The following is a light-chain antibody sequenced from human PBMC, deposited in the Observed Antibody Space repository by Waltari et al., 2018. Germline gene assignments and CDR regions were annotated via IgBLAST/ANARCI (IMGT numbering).Light chain of an antibody. CDR2: DFT. Sequence: QSALTQPRSVSGSPGQSVAIACTGTSSDVGGYSYVSWYQQHPGKAPNIIIYDFTRRPAWVPDRFSGSKSGNTASLTISGLQADDEAHYYCCSYAGSDTYVFGTGTEVTVL. CDR1: SSDVGGYSY. CDR3: CSYAGSDTYV. J-gene: IGLJ1*01. V-gene: IGLV2-11*01.